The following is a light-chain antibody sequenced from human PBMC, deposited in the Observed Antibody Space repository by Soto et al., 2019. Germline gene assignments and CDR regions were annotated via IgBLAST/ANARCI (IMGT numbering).Light chain of an antibody. J-gene: IGKJ5*01. CDR1: QSVSSNH. CDR2: GAT. V-gene: IGKV3D-20*02. CDR3: QHRMNWPLT. Sequence: EVVLTQSPGTLSVSPGERATLSCRASQSVSSNHLAWYQHKHGQAPRLLIYGATNRAPGIPDRFGGSASGTDFTLTISRLEPEDFAVYYCQHRMNWPLTFGQGTRLEIK.